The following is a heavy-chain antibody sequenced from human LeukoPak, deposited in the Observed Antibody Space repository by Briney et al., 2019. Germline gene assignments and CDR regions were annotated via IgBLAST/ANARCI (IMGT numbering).Heavy chain of an antibody. J-gene: IGHJ4*02. D-gene: IGHD3-10*01. CDR2: ISSSSSYI. V-gene: IGHV3-21*01. CDR1: GFTFSSYS. CDR3: ARVLAYMVRGGGGFDY. Sequence: PGGSLRLSCAASGFTFSSYSMNWVRQAPGKGLEWVSSISSSSSYIYYADSVKGRFTISRDNAKNSLYLQMNSLRAEDTAVYYCARVLAYMVRGGGGFDYWGQGTLVTVSS.